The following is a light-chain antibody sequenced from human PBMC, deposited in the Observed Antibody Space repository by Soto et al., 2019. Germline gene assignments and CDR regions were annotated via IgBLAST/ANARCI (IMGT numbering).Light chain of an antibody. J-gene: IGLJ1*01. V-gene: IGLV2-14*01. CDR1: SSDVGGYNY. CDR2: EVS. Sequence: QSALTQPASVSGSPGQSITISCTGTSSDVGGYNYVSWYQQHPGKAPKLMIYEVSNRPSGVSNRFSGSKSGNTASLTISELQAEDEADYYCSSYTSSSSQYVFGTGTKLTVL. CDR3: SSYTSSSSQYV.